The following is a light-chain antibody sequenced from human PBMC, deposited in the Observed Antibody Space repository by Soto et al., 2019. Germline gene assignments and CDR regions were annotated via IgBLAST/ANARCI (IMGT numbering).Light chain of an antibody. CDR2: EVI. J-gene: IGLJ2*01. CDR1: SSDVGGYKY. V-gene: IGLV2-14*01. CDR3: SSYTSRSIVV. Sequence: QSALTQPASVSGSPGQSITISCSGTSSDVGGYKYVSWYRQHPGKAPKLLIYEVIHRPSGVSNRFSGSKSGNTASLTISGLQADDEADYYCSSYTSRSIVVFGGGTKVTVL.